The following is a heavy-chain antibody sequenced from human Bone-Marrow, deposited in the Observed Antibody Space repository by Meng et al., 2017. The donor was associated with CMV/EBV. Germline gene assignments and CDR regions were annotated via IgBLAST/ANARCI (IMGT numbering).Heavy chain of an antibody. Sequence: CAVYGGSFSSYYWSWIRQPPGKGLEWIGEINHSGSTNYNPSLKSRVTISVDTSKNQFSLKLSSVTAADTAVYYCARDTAMATGRFDYWGQGTLVTVSS. CDR2: INHSGST. CDR1: GGSFSSYY. D-gene: IGHD5-18*01. V-gene: IGHV4-34*01. CDR3: ARDTAMATGRFDY. J-gene: IGHJ4*02.